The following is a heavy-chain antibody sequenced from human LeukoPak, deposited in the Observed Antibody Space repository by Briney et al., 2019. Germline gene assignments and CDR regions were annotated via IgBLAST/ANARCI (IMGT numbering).Heavy chain of an antibody. CDR2: ISSSSSTI. CDR3: AREGPDIVVVPAAINFDY. D-gene: IGHD2-2*01. CDR1: GFTFSSYS. Sequence: GGSLRLSCAASGFTFSSYSMNWVRQAPGKGLEWVSYISSSSSTIYYADSVKGRFTISRDNAKSSLYLQMNSLRAEDTAVYYCAREGPDIVVVPAAINFDYWGQGTLVTVSS. V-gene: IGHV3-48*01. J-gene: IGHJ4*02.